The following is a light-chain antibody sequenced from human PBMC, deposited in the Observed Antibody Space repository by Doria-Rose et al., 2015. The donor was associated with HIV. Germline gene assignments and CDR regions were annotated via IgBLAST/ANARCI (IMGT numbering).Light chain of an antibody. Sequence: DRVTITCRASQDISNYLAWYQQKPGKAPKLLIYAASTLQSGVPSRFSGSGSGTGFTLTISYLQSEDFATYYCQQYYSYPPTFGQGTKVEVK. V-gene: IGKV1-8*01. CDR3: QQYYSYPPT. CDR1: QDISNY. CDR2: AAS. J-gene: IGKJ1*01.